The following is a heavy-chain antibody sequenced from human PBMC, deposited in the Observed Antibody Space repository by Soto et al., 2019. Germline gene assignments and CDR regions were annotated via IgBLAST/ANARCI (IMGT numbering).Heavy chain of an antibody. V-gene: IGHV1-2*04. J-gene: IGHJ3*02. CDR3: ARVGYCSGGSCYPYLGAFDI. Sequence: AAATLTCKDYAYSFSGSCRHWVRQATGQGLERMGLINPNSGGTNYAQKFQGWVTMTRDTSISTAYMELSRLRSDDTAVYYCARVGYCSGGSCYPYLGAFDIWGQGTMVTVSS. CDR2: INPNSGGT. D-gene: IGHD2-15*01. CDR1: AYSFSGSC.